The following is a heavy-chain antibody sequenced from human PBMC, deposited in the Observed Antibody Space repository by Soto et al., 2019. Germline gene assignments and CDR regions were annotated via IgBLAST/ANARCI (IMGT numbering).Heavy chain of an antibody. J-gene: IGHJ4*02. CDR1: GGSISSYY. Sequence: TSETLSLTCTVSGGSISSYYWSWIRQPPGKGLEWIGYIYYSGSTNYNPSLKSRVTISVDTSKNQFSLKLSSVTAADTAVYYCAREGVVGIDYWGQGTLVTVSS. CDR2: IYYSGST. V-gene: IGHV4-59*01. CDR3: AREGVVGIDY. D-gene: IGHD1-26*01.